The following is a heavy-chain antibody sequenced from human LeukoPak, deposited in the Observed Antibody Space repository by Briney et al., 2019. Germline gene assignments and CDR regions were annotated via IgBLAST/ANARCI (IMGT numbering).Heavy chain of an antibody. Sequence: GGSLRLSCAASGFTFSSYSMNWVRQAPGKGLEWVSSISSSNSYIYYADSMKGRFTISRDNAKNSLYLQMNSLRAEDTAVYYCARGDSSGWYSYYYYYYMDVWGKGTTVTISS. D-gene: IGHD6-19*01. J-gene: IGHJ6*03. CDR3: ARGDSSGWYSYYYYYYMDV. CDR2: ISSSNSYI. V-gene: IGHV3-21*04. CDR1: GFTFSSYS.